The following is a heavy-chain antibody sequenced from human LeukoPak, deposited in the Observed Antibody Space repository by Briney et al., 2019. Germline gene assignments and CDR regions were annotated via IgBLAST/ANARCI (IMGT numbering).Heavy chain of an antibody. CDR3: ARVEAAAGYFDY. J-gene: IGHJ4*02. Sequence: SETLSLTCTVSGGSVSSYDYYWGWLRQPPGKGLEWIGSIHDSGSTYQNPSLKSRVTISVDTSKNQFSLRLTSVTAADTAVYYCARVEAAAGYFDYWGQGTLVTVSS. CDR2: IHDSGST. V-gene: IGHV4-39*07. CDR1: GGSVSSYDYY. D-gene: IGHD6-13*01.